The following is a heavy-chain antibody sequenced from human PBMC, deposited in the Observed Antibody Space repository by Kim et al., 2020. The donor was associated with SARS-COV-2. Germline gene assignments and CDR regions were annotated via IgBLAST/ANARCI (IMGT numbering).Heavy chain of an antibody. V-gene: IGHV1-8*01. J-gene: IGHJ6*02. CDR1: GYTFTSYD. Sequence: ASVKVSCKASGYTFTSYDINWVRQATGQGLEWMGWMNPNSGNTGYAQKFQGRVTMTRNTSISTAYMELSSLRSEDTAVYYCARAHDFWSGSALYYGMDVWGQGTTVTVSS. CDR3: ARAHDFWSGSALYYGMDV. CDR2: MNPNSGNT. D-gene: IGHD3-3*01.